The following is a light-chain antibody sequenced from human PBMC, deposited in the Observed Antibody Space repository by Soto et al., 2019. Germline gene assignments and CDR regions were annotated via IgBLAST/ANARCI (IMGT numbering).Light chain of an antibody. V-gene: IGKV3-15*01. CDR3: QQYLATPFT. J-gene: IGKJ3*01. CDR2: GAS. CDR1: QSVSSN. Sequence: EIVMTQSPVTLSVSPGERATLSCRASQSVSSNLAWYQQKVGQAPRLLVYGASIRAPGVPARFSGSGSGTEFTLTINSLQAEDVAVYYCQQYLATPFTFGPGTKVDIK.